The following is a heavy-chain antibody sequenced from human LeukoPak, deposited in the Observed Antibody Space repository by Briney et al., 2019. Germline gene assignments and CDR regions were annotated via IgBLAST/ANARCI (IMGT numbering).Heavy chain of an antibody. J-gene: IGHJ4*02. CDR1: GFTFSDYY. D-gene: IGHD4-17*01. Sequence: GGPLRLSCAVSGFTFSDYYMSWIRQAPGEGLEGVSYISSSGSTIYYADSVKGRFTVSRDNAKNSLYLQMNSLRAEDTAVYYCARFGKDYGDSYDYWGQGTLVTVSS. V-gene: IGHV3-11*01. CDR3: ARFGKDYGDSYDY. CDR2: ISSSGSTI.